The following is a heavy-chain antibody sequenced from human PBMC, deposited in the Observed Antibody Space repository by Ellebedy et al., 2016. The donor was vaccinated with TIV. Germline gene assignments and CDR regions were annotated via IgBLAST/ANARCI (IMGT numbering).Heavy chain of an antibody. V-gene: IGHV3-23*01. CDR3: AKGLFPDYYDISGDAFDI. D-gene: IGHD3-22*01. CDR2: ISGSGSST. CDR1: GFTFSSYA. J-gene: IGHJ3*02. Sequence: GGSLRLSXAASGFTFSSYAMSWVRQAPGKGLEWVSAISGSGSSTYYADSVKGRFTISRDNSKNTLYLQMNSLRAEDTAVYYCAKGLFPDYYDISGDAFDIWGQGTMVTVSS.